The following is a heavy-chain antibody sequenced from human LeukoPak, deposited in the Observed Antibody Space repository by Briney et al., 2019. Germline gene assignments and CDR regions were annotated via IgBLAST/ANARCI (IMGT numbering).Heavy chain of an antibody. CDR1: GYTFTSYY. V-gene: IGHV1-46*01. D-gene: IGHD4-23*01. CDR2: INPSGGST. Sequence: GASVKVSCKASGYTFTSYYMHWVRQAPGQGLEWMGIINPSGGSTSYAQKFQGRVTMTRDMSTSTVYVELSSLRSEDTAVYYCARDRDYGGNSNPYYYYYYMDVWGKGTTVTVSS. CDR3: ARDRDYGGNSNPYYYYYYMDV. J-gene: IGHJ6*03.